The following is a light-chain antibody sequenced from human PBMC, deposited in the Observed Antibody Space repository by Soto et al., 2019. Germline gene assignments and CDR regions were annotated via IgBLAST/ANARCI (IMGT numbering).Light chain of an antibody. V-gene: IGLV1-40*01. CDR1: SSNIGAGYD. J-gene: IGLJ3*02. CDR3: LSYDNSLSGSV. CDR2: ADS. Sequence: QSVLTQPPSVSGAPGQRVTISCTGSSSNIGAGYDVSWYQQLPGTAPKLLIFADSNRPSGVPDRFSGSSSGTSASLAITGLRAEDEADYYCLSYDNSLSGSVFGGGTKLTVL.